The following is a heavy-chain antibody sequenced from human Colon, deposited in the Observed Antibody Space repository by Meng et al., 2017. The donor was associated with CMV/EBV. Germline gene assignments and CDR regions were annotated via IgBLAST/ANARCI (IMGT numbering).Heavy chain of an antibody. CDR2: INPNSGDA. Sequence: ASVKVSCKTSVYTANGYYIHWVRQAPGQGLEWMGWINPNSGDANYARTFLGRVTMTADTSISTVYMELRGLRSGDTAVYYCAREGTYASSSGLGLWGPGALVTVSS. CDR3: AREGTYASSSGLGL. D-gene: IGHD3-16*01. CDR1: VYTANGYY. J-gene: IGHJ4*02. V-gene: IGHV1-2*02.